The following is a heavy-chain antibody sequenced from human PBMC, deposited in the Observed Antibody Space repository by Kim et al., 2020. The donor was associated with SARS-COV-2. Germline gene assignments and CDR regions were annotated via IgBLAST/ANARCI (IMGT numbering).Heavy chain of an antibody. D-gene: IGHD1-26*01. CDR2: ISYDGSNK. CDR1: GFTFSSYA. V-gene: IGHV3-30*04. J-gene: IGHJ4*02. CDR3: ARAGGAAY. Sequence: GGSLRLSCAASGFTFSSYAMHWVRQAPGKGLEWVAVISYDGSNKYYADSVKGRFTISRDNSKNTLYLQMNSLRAEDTAVYYCARAGGAAYWGQGTLVTVSS.